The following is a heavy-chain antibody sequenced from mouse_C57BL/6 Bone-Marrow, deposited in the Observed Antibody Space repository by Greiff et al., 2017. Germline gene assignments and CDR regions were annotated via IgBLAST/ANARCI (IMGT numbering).Heavy chain of an antibody. D-gene: IGHD2-1*01. CDR1: GFTFSSYG. Sequence: DVMLVESGGDLVKPGGSLNLSCAASGFTFSSYGMSWVRQTPDKRLEWVATISSGGGYTYYPDNVQGRFTISRDTAKNTLYLQMSSLKSEDTAMYYCASDDYGNLVAYWGQGTLVTVSA. J-gene: IGHJ3*01. V-gene: IGHV5-6*02. CDR2: ISSGGGYT. CDR3: ASDDYGNLVAY.